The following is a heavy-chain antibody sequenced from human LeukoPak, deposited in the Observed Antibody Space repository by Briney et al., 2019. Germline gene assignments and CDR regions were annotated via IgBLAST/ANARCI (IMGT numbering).Heavy chain of an antibody. D-gene: IGHD5-18*01. CDR3: ASVGRGSIYGYADY. V-gene: IGHV3-66*01. CDR1: GFTVSINY. CDR2: LYSGGNT. J-gene: IGHJ4*02. Sequence: GGSLRLSCAASGFTVSINYMSXXRQAPGKGLXXXXVLYSGGNTYYADSVKGRFTISRDNSKNTLYLQMNSLRADDTAVYYCASVGRGSIYGYADYWGQGTLVTVSS.